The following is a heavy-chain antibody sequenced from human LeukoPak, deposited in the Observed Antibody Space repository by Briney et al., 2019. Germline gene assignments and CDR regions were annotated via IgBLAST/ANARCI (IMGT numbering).Heavy chain of an antibody. J-gene: IGHJ4*02. CDR3: ARDPLLTGYIGV. CDR2: IYHSGST. D-gene: IGHD3-9*01. Sequence: PSETLSLTCTVSGYSMSSGYYWGWIRQRPGKGMEWIGRIYHSGSTYYNTSLKSRVTISVDTSKAHFSLKLSSVTAADTAVYYCARDPLLTGYIGVWGQGTLVTVSS. V-gene: IGHV4-38-2*02. CDR1: GYSMSSGYY.